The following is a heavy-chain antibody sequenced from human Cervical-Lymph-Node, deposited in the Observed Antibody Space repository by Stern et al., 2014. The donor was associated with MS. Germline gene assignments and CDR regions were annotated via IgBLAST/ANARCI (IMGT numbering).Heavy chain of an antibody. CDR3: ARSDRLWGSFDY. CDR2: SYHSGST. CDR1: GGSISTVGYY. V-gene: IGHV4-31*03. Sequence: QLQLQESGPGLVKPSQTLSLTCTVSGGSISTVGYYWTWIRQHPGKGLVWIGYSYHSGSTYYNPSLKSRASISVDTSKNQFSLNVTSVTAADTALYYCARSDRLWGSFDYWGQGTLVTVSS. D-gene: IGHD3-16*01. J-gene: IGHJ4*02.